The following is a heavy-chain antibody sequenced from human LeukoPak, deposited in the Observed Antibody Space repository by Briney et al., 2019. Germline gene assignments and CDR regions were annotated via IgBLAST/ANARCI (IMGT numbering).Heavy chain of an antibody. V-gene: IGHV3-23*01. CDR3: AKEHGIAVAGAGRYFDL. D-gene: IGHD6-19*01. CDR1: GFTFSSYA. CDR2: ISGSGGST. Sequence: HSGGSLRLSCAASGFTFSSYAMSWVRQAPGKGLEWVSAISGSGGSTYYADSVKGRFTISRDNSKNTLYLQMNSLRAEDTAVYYCAKEHGIAVAGAGRYFDLWGRGTLVTVSS. J-gene: IGHJ2*01.